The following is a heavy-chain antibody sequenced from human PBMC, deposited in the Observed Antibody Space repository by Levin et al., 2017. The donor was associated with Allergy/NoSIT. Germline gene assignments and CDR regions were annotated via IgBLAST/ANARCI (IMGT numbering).Heavy chain of an antibody. J-gene: IGHJ6*02. CDR3: AREEGWGYYYGMDV. V-gene: IGHV3-7*01. CDR2: IKQGGSEK. Sequence: GESLKISCAASGFTFSSFYMSWVRQAPGKGLEWVANIKQGGSEKYYVDSVKGRFTISRDNAKNSLYLQMNSLRAEDTAVYYCAREEGWGYYYGMDVWGQGTTVTVSS. CDR1: GFTFSSFY. D-gene: IGHD3-22*01.